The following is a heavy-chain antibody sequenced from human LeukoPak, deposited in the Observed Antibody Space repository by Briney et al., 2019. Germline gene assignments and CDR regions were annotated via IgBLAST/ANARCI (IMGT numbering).Heavy chain of an antibody. CDR2: INPNSGGT. CDR1: GYTFTGYH. Sequence: ASVKVSCKASGYTFTGYHMHWVRQAPGQGLEWMGWINPNSGGTNYAQKFQGRVTMTRDTSISTAYMELSRLRSDDTAVYYCAREKQQLGPLDPWGQGTLVTVSS. CDR3: AREKQQLGPLDP. V-gene: IGHV1-2*02. D-gene: IGHD6-13*01. J-gene: IGHJ5*02.